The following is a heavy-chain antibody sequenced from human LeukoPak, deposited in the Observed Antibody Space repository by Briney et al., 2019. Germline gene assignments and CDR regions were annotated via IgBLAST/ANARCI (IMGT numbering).Heavy chain of an antibody. CDR2: TYYRSKWYN. CDR3: VREVYMVRGVIPRGHFDY. J-gene: IGHJ4*02. Sequence: RSQTLSLTCAISGDSFSSNSAGWNWIRQSPSRGLEWLGRTYYRSKWYNDHAVSVKSRITINPDTFKNQFSLQLNSVTPEDTAVYYCVREVYMVRGVIPRGHFDYWGQGTLVTVSS. CDR1: GDSFSSNSAG. D-gene: IGHD3-10*01. V-gene: IGHV6-1*01.